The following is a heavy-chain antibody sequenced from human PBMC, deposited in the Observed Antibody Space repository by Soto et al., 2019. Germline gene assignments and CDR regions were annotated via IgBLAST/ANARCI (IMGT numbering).Heavy chain of an antibody. CDR1: GGTFSSYA. Sequence: ASVKVSCKASGGTFSSYAISCVRQAPGQGLEWMGGIIPIFGTANYAQKFQGRVTITADESTSTAYMELSSLRSEDTAVYYCARDQDCSGGSCYPLHRYYYGMDVWGQGTTVTVSS. CDR2: IIPIFGTA. V-gene: IGHV1-69*13. J-gene: IGHJ6*02. CDR3: ARDQDCSGGSCYPLHRYYYGMDV. D-gene: IGHD2-15*01.